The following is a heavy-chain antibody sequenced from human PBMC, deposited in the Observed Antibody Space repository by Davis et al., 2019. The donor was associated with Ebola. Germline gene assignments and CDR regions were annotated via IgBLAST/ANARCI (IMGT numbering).Heavy chain of an antibody. J-gene: IGHJ6*02. D-gene: IGHD3-3*01. CDR3: ASSPSGSYIGGMDV. CDR2: IYSGGST. Sequence: GESLKISCAASGFTFRSYAMTWVRQAPENGLEWVSVIYSGGSTYYADSVKGRFTISRDNSKNTLYLQMNSLRAEDTAVYYCASSPSGSYIGGMDVWGQGTTVTVSS. V-gene: IGHV3-53*01. CDR1: GFTFRSYA.